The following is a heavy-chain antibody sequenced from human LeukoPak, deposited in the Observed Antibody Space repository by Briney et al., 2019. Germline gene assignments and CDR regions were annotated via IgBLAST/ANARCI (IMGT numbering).Heavy chain of an antibody. CDR1: GFTFSSSA. Sequence: PGGSLRLSCAASGFTFSSSAMTWVRQAPGKGLEWVSAISGSGGSTYYADSVKGRFTISRDNSKNTLYLQMNSLRAEDTAVYYCARGADGVSSNSRGWFDPWGQGTLVTVSS. CDR3: ARGADGVSSNSRGWFDP. J-gene: IGHJ5*02. CDR2: ISGSGGST. V-gene: IGHV3-23*01. D-gene: IGHD2-15*01.